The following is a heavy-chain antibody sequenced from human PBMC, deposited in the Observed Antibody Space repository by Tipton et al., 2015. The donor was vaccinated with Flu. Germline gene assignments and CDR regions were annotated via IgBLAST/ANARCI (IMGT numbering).Heavy chain of an antibody. D-gene: IGHD2-21*02. Sequence: QLVQSGGGLMKPGGSLRLSCAASGFTFSTYSMIWVRQAPGKGLEWVSYISGTSLYKYYAGSVRGRFTISRDNARNSLFLHMSSLRAEDTAVYYCARDRWGDSYDAFDIWGQGTLVTVSS. CDR1: GFTFSTYS. CDR2: ISGTSLYK. J-gene: IGHJ3*02. CDR3: ARDRWGDSYDAFDI. V-gene: IGHV3-21*01.